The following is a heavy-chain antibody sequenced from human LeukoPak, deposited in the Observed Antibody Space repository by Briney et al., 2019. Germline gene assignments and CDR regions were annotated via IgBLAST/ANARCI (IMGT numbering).Heavy chain of an antibody. J-gene: IGHJ4*02. CDR3: ARLGSGSPFDY. V-gene: IGHV3-74*01. Sequence: PGGSLRLSCGASGFTFSSFWMHWVRQAPGKGLVWVSRINNDGSSTNYADSVKGRFTISRDNAKNTLYLQMNSLRAEDTAVYYYARLGSGSPFDYWGQGTLVTVSS. CDR1: GFTFSSFW. CDR2: INNDGSST. D-gene: IGHD3-10*01.